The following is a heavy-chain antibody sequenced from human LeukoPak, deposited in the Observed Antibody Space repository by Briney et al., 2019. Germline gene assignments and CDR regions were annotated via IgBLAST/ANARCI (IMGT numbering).Heavy chain of an antibody. CDR1: GFTFSSYS. J-gene: IGHJ4*02. D-gene: IGHD3-22*01. CDR3: ARVVYDSSGYQGVFDY. Sequence: GGSPRLSCAASGFTFSSYSMNWVRQAPGKGLEWVSSISSSSSYIYYADSVKGRFTISRDNAKNSLYLQMNSLRAEDTAVYYCARVVYDSSGYQGVFDYWGQGTLVTVSS. V-gene: IGHV3-21*01. CDR2: ISSSSSYI.